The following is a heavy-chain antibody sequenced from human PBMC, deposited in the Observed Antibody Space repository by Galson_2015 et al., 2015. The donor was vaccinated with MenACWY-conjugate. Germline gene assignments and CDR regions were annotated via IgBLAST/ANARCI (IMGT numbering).Heavy chain of an antibody. V-gene: IGHV4-59*08. Sequence: ETLSLTCTVSGGSISSYYLSWTRPPPGKGLEWIGYIYYSGTTKYNPSLKSRVTISADTSKTQFSLRLNSVTAADTAVYYCVRRHCSSGSCFFDYWGQGSLVTVSS. J-gene: IGHJ4*02. CDR1: GGSISSYY. D-gene: IGHD2-15*01. CDR2: IYYSGTT. CDR3: VRRHCSSGSCFFDY.